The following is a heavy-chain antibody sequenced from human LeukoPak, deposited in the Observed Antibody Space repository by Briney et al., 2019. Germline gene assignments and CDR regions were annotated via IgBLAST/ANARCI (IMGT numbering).Heavy chain of an antibody. Sequence: ASVKVSCKASGYTFTSYGISWVRQAPGQGLEWMGWISAYNGNTNYAQKLQGRVTMTTDTSTSTAYMELRSLRSDDTAVYYCARQGGGYYDSSGYYGNWFDPWGQGTLVTVSS. CDR3: ARQGGGYYDSSGYYGNWFDP. CDR2: ISAYNGNT. CDR1: GYTFTSYG. J-gene: IGHJ5*02. D-gene: IGHD3-22*01. V-gene: IGHV1-18*01.